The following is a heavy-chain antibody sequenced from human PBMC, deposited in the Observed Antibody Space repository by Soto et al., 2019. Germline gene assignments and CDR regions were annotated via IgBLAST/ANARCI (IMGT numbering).Heavy chain of an antibody. CDR2: IYYSGST. Sequence: SETLSLTCSVSGGSINSSSYFWGWVRQPPGKGLEWIGSIYYSGSTYYNPSLRSRVTISVDTSKNQFSLKLSSVTAADTAVFYCARHYSSGSRNWFDPWGQGALVTVSS. CDR3: ARHYSSGSRNWFDP. CDR1: GGSINSSSYF. V-gene: IGHV4-39*01. J-gene: IGHJ5*02. D-gene: IGHD6-19*01.